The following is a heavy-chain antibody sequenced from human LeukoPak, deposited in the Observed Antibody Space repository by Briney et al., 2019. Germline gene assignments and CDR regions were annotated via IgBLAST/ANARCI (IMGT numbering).Heavy chain of an antibody. V-gene: IGHV1-46*01. J-gene: IGHJ5*02. CDR3: ARDQVLGYYDFWSGPPQNWFDP. Sequence: ASVKVSCKASGYTFTSYYMHWVRQAPGQGLEWMGIINPSGGSTSYAQKFQGRVTMTRDTSTSTVYMELSSLRSEDTAVYYCARDQVLGYYDFWSGPPQNWFDPWGQGTLVTVSS. D-gene: IGHD3-3*01. CDR1: GYTFTSYY. CDR2: INPSGGST.